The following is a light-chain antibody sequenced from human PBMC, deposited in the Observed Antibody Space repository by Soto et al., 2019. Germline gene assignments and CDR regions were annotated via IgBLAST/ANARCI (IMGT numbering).Light chain of an antibody. V-gene: IGLV3-1*01. J-gene: IGLJ2*01. CDR2: QDT. CDR1: KLGDRY. Sequence: SYELTQPPSVSVSPGQTASITCSGHKLGDRYTCWYQQKSGQSPVLVIYQDTKRPSGIPERFSGSNSGNTATLTISGTQAMDEADYYCQAWDSTVVFGGGTKLTVL. CDR3: QAWDSTVV.